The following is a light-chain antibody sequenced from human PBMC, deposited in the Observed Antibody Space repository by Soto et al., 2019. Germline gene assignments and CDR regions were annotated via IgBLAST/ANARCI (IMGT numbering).Light chain of an antibody. Sequence: DIVMTQSPDSLAVSLGERATINCKSSQSVLYSSNNKNYLAWYQQKPGQPPKLLIYWASTRESGVPDRFSGRGSGTDFSLTISSLQAEDVAVYYCQQYYSTLQTFGQGTKVEIK. J-gene: IGKJ1*01. V-gene: IGKV4-1*01. CDR1: QSVLYSSNNKNY. CDR3: QQYYSTLQT. CDR2: WAS.